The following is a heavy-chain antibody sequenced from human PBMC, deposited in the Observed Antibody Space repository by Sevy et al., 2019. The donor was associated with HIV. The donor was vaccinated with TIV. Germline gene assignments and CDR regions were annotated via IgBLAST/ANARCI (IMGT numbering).Heavy chain of an antibody. J-gene: IGHJ4*02. D-gene: IGHD3-22*01. CDR2: ISSSGAGT. V-gene: IGHV3-23*01. Sequence: GGSPRLSCAASGFTFSSYAMSWVRQAPGKGLEWVSGISSSGAGTYYADSVKGRFTISRDNSKNTLYLQMNSLRAEDTAVYYCANNNSGYYYDYWGQGTLVTVSS. CDR3: ANNNSGYYYDY. CDR1: GFTFSSYA.